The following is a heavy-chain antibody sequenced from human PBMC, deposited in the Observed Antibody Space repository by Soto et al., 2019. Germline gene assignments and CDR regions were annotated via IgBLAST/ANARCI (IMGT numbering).Heavy chain of an antibody. CDR3: ARVLKGVHDGPGVWFDP. Sequence: QVQLQESGPGLVKPSQTLSLTCTVSGGSISSGGYYWSWIRQHPGKGLEWIGYIYYSGSTYYNPSLKSRVTISVDTSKSQFSLKLSSVTAADTAVYYCARVLKGVHDGPGVWFDPWGQGTLVTVSS. CDR2: IYYSGST. J-gene: IGHJ5*02. V-gene: IGHV4-31*03. D-gene: IGHD3-10*01. CDR1: GGSISSGGYY.